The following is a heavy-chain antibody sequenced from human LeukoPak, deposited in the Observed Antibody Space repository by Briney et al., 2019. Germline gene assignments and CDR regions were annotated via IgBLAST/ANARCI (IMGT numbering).Heavy chain of an antibody. J-gene: IGHJ4*02. CDR2: IYSGGST. Sequence: GGSLRLSCAASGFTFSDYYMSWIRQAPGKGLEWVSVIYSGGSTYYADSVKGRFTISRHNSKNTLYLQMNSLRAEDTAVYYCARGPHYDILTGYYDYYFDYWGQGTLVTVSS. CDR1: GFTFSDYY. CDR3: ARGPHYDILTGYYDYYFDY. D-gene: IGHD3-9*01. V-gene: IGHV3-53*04.